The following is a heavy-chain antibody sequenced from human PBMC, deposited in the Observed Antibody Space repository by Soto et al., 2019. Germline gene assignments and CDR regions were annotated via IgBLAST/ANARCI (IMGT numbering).Heavy chain of an antibody. D-gene: IGHD3-22*01. Sequence: QVQLVQSGAEVKKPGASVKVSCKASGYTFTTYGMRWVRQAPGQGLDWMGWISTYNGNTKYAERLQGRVTMTTDTTTSTAYMELRSLRSDDTAVYYCARGPTDYDDNSGNYFLDYWGQGTLVTVSS. V-gene: IGHV1-18*01. CDR3: ARGPTDYDDNSGNYFLDY. CDR2: ISTYNGNT. CDR1: GYTFTTYG. J-gene: IGHJ4*02.